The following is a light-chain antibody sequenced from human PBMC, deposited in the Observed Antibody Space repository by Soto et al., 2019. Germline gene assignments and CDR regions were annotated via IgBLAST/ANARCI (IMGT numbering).Light chain of an antibody. V-gene: IGLV2-11*01. CDR3: GSYAGSYRFR. J-gene: IGLJ2*01. Sequence: QSALTQPRSVSVSPVPSVTISCTGTSGDVGTYNYVSLYQHHPGKAPTVLIYDVSKRPSVVPDRFSGSKSANMASLTISGNKAEDEADYYCGSYAGSYRFRVDGGNKVSVL. CDR1: SGDVGTYNY. CDR2: DVS.